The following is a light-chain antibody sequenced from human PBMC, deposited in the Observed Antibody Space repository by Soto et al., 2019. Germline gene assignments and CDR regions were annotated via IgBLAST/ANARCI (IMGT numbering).Light chain of an antibody. CDR2: DVS. Sequence: QSALTQAASVSGSPGQSITISCTGTSSDVGGYNYVSWYQQHPGKAPKLMIYDVSNRPSGVSNRFSGSKSGNTASLTISGLQVDDEADYYCSLYTCSSTRGVFRTGTMLTVL. V-gene: IGLV2-14*01. CDR3: SLYTCSSTRGV. CDR1: SSDVGGYNY. J-gene: IGLJ1*01.